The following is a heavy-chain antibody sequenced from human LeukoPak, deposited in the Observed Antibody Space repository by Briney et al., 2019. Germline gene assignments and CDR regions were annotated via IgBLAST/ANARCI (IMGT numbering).Heavy chain of an antibody. V-gene: IGHV3-21*01. J-gene: IGHJ4*02. Sequence: PGGSLRLSCAGSGFTFSSYSMNWVRQAPGKGLEWVSSISSTSNYIYYADSVKGRSTISRDNAKTSLYLQMNSLRAEDTAVYYCARDDRYSYGYSQSGHFDYWGQGILVTVSS. CDR3: ARDDRYSYGYSQSGHFDY. CDR1: GFTFSSYS. CDR2: ISSTSNYI. D-gene: IGHD5-18*01.